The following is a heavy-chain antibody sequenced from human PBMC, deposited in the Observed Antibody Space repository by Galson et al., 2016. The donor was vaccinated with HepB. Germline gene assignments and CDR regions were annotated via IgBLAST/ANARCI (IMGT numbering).Heavy chain of an antibody. CDR3: ARAGAGNAAGLFDT. J-gene: IGHJ5*02. CDR2: TYYRSKWYN. Sequence: CAISGDSVSSVAAIWNWMRQSPSGGLEWLGRTYYRSKWYNEGTPSVKGRITISPDTSKNQFSLQLSSVTPEDTAIYYCARAGAGNAAGLFDTWGQGTPVTASS. V-gene: IGHV6-1*01. CDR1: GDSVSSVAAI. D-gene: IGHD4/OR15-4a*01.